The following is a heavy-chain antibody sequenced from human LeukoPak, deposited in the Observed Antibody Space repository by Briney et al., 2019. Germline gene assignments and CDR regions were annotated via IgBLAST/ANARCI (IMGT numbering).Heavy chain of an antibody. CDR3: ARSYYGDYEDF. V-gene: IGHV3-74*01. CDR1: GFTSSTYW. Sequence: GGSLRLSCAASGFTSSTYWIHWVRQAPGKGLMWVSRINSDGSSTSYADSVKGRFTISRDNAKNTVYLHMNSLRVEDTAVYYCARSYYGDYEDFWGQGTLVAVSS. CDR2: INSDGSST. J-gene: IGHJ4*02. D-gene: IGHD4-17*01.